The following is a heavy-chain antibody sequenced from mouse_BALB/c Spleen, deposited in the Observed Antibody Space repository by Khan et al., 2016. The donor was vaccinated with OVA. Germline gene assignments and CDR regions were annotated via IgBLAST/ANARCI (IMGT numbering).Heavy chain of an antibody. D-gene: IGHD2-2*01. CDR1: GFTFSDYY. J-gene: IGHJ3*01. V-gene: IGHV5-4*02. CDR3: ARGDYGCPFAY. Sequence: EVELVESGGGLVKPGGSLKLSCAASGFTFSDYYMYWVRQTPEKRLEWVATISDGGSYTYYPDSVKGRFTISRDDAKNNLYLQMSSLKSEETAMYYSARGDYGCPFAYWGQGTLVTVSA. CDR2: ISDGGSYT.